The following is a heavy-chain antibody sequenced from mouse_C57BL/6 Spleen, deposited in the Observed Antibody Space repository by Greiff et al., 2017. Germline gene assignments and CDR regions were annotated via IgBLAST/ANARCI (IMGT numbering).Heavy chain of an antibody. V-gene: IGHV1-26*01. CDR1: GYTFTDYY. J-gene: IGHJ1*03. D-gene: IGHD4-1*01. CDR3: ARRGGNWYWYFDV. CDR2: INPNNGGT. Sequence: VQLQQSGPELVKPGASVKISCKASGYTFTDYYMNWVKQSHGKSLEWIGDINPNNGGTSYNQKFKGKATLTVDKSSSTAYMELRSLTSEDSAVYYCARRGGNWYWYFDVWGTGTTVTVSS.